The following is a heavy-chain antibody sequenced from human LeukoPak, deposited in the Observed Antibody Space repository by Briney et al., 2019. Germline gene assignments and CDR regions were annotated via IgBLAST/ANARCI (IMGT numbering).Heavy chain of an antibody. CDR1: GFTFSTHW. CDR3: ASGTGWIFDY. CDR2: INQDGSEK. D-gene: IGHD6-19*01. J-gene: IGHJ4*02. Sequence: GGSLRLSCAASGFTFSTHWMIWVRQAPGKGLEWVANINQDGSEKQYVDSVEGRLTISRDNAKNSLYLQMNSLRAEDTAVYYCASGTGWIFDYWGQGTLVTVSS. V-gene: IGHV3-7*01.